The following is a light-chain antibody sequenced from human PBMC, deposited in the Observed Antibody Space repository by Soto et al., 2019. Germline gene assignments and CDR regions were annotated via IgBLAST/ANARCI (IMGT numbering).Light chain of an antibody. CDR1: QSISTW. CDR2: KAS. J-gene: IGKJ1*01. Sequence: IQRTQSPSTMSASVGDRVTFTCRASQSISTWLAWYQQKPGKAPKLLIYKASTLEVGVPSRFSGSVSGTEGTITISTLQKADGTTYYCQQYNSYTWTFGQGTKVDIK. V-gene: IGKV1-5*03. CDR3: QQYNSYTWT.